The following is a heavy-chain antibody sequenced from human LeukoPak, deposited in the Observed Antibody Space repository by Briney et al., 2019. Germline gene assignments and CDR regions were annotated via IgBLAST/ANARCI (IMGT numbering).Heavy chain of an antibody. Sequence: ASVKVSCKASGYTXTGYYIHWVRQAPGQGLEWMGWINPDRGGTYYAQKFQGRVTMIRDTSISAAYMELSRLRSDDTAVYYCARDTSGWYNYWGQGTLVTVSS. D-gene: IGHD6-19*01. V-gene: IGHV1-2*02. J-gene: IGHJ4*02. CDR2: INPDRGGT. CDR3: ARDTSGWYNY. CDR1: GYTXTGYY.